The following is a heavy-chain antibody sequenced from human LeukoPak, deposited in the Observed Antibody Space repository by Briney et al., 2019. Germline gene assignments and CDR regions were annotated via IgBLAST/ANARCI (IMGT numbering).Heavy chain of an antibody. CDR3: ARFRSPYDILTGYYDY. D-gene: IGHD3-9*01. J-gene: IGHJ4*02. CDR2: VFYSGST. CDR1: SGSVSSGSYY. Sequence: SETLSLTCTVSSGSVSSGSYYWSWIRQPPGKGLEWIVSVFYSGSTNYNPSLKTRVTISVDTSKNQFSLNLSSVTAADTAVYYCARFRSPYDILTGYYDYWGQGTLVTVSS. V-gene: IGHV4-61*01.